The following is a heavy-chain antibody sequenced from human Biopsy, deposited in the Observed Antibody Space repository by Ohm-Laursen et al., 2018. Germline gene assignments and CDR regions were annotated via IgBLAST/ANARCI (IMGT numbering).Heavy chain of an antibody. CDR1: GGSISNYY. Sequence: TLSLTCTVSGGSISNYYWSWIRQPAGKGLEWIGRIYSSGSTNYNPSLKSRVTMSVDTSKNQFSLILSSMTAADAAVYYCAREPRIAAVAYFDPWGQGTLVTVSS. D-gene: IGHD6-13*01. J-gene: IGHJ5*02. V-gene: IGHV4-4*07. CDR3: AREPRIAAVAYFDP. CDR2: IYSSGST.